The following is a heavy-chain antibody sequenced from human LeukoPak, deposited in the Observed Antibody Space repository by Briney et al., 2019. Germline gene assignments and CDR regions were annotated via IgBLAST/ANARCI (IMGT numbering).Heavy chain of an antibody. D-gene: IGHD3-10*01. CDR2: IYYSGST. V-gene: IGHV4-59*08. J-gene: IGHJ4*02. Sequence: SETLSLTCTVSGGSISSYYWSWIRQPPGKGLEWVGYIYYSGSTNYNPSLKSRVTISVDTSKNQFSLKLSSVTAADTAVYYCARHGGHSFGELSYMFDYWGQGTLVTVSS. CDR1: GGSISSYY. CDR3: ARHGGHSFGELSYMFDY.